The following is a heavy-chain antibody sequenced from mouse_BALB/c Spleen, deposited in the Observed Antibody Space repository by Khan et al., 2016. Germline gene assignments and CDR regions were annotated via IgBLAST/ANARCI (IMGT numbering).Heavy chain of an antibody. D-gene: IGHD4-1*01. CDR3: ARSLGRHSFFDV. CDR2: FYPYNGDT. CDR1: GYTFTDYN. V-gene: IGHV1S29*02. J-gene: IGHJ1*01. Sequence: VQLQQSGPELVKPGASVKISCTASGYTFTDYNMHWVKQSHGKSLEWIGFFYPYNGDTGYKQNFKTKATLTVDISSSTAYMELRSLTSEDSAVYYCARSLGRHSFFDVWGAGTTVTVSS.